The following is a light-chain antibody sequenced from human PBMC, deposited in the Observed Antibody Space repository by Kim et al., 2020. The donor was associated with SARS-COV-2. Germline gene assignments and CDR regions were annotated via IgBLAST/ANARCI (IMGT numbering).Light chain of an antibody. CDR2: DVS. CDR3: SSHTTSSTYV. V-gene: IGLV2-14*03. CDR1: SSDVGYYKS. Sequence: QSALTQPASVSGSPGQSITISCTGSSSDVGYYKSVSWYQQHPGRAPKFIIYDVSDRASGVSNRFSGSQSGNTASLTISGLRAVDEADYYCSSHTTSSTYVSGSGTQPTVL. J-gene: IGLJ1*01.